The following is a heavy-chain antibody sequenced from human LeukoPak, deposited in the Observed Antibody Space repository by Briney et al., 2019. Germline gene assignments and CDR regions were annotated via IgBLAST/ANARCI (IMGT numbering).Heavy chain of an antibody. V-gene: IGHV3-48*04. Sequence: GGSLRLSCAASGFTFSSYSMNWVRQAPGKGLEWVSYISSSSSTIYYADSVKGRFTISRDNAKNSLYLQMNSLRAEDTAVYYCARDQYYYDSSGYYYWGQGTLSPSPQ. CDR1: GFTFSSYS. CDR2: ISSSSSTI. J-gene: IGHJ4*02. D-gene: IGHD3-22*01. CDR3: ARDQYYYDSSGYYY.